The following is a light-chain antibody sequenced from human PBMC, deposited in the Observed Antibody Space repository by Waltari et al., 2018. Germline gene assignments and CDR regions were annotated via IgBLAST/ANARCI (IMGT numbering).Light chain of an antibody. CDR2: AAS. J-gene: IGKJ3*01. CDR3: QQYNNYLT. Sequence: IQLTQSPSSLSASVGDRVTITCRASQGISSYLAWYQQKPGKAPKLLIYAASTLQSGVPSRFSGSGSGTDFTLTISSLQPEDFATYYCQQYNNYLTFGPGTKVDI. CDR1: QGISSY. V-gene: IGKV1-9*01.